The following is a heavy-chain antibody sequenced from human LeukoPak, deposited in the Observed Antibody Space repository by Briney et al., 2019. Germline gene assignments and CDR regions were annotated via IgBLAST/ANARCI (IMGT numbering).Heavy chain of an antibody. Sequence: GGSLRLSCAASGFTFSSYGMHWVRQAPGKGLEWVAFIRYDGSNKYYADSVKGRFTISRDNSKNTLYLQMNSLRAEDTAVYYCARETYCSGGSCYDYWGQGTLVTVSS. V-gene: IGHV3-30*02. CDR3: ARETYCSGGSCYDY. CDR1: GFTFSSYG. CDR2: IRYDGSNK. J-gene: IGHJ4*02. D-gene: IGHD2-15*01.